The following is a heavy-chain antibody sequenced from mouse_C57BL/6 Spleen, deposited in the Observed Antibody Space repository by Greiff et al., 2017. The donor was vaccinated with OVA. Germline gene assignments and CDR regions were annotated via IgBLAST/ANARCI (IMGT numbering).Heavy chain of an antibody. Sequence: EVQLHQSGPELVKPGASVKISCKASGYTFTDYYMNWVKQSHGKSLEWIGDINPNNGGTSYNQKFKGKATLTVDKSSSTASMELRSLTSEDSAVYYCAKGPTYYFDDWGQGTTLTGSS. D-gene: IGHD5-5*01. CDR2: INPNNGGT. J-gene: IGHJ2*01. CDR1: GYTFTDYY. V-gene: IGHV1-26*01. CDR3: AKGPTYYFDD.